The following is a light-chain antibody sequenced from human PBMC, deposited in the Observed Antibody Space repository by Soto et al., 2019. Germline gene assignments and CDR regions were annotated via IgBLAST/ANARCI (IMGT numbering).Light chain of an antibody. CDR1: TGAVTSGYY. V-gene: IGLV7-43*01. Sequence: QAVVTQEPSLIVSPGGTVTLTCASSTGAVTSGYYPNWFQQKPGQPPRALIYSTTYKHSWTPARFSGSLLGGKAALTLSGVQPEDEADYYCLLFYGDGVVFGGGTKVTVL. CDR3: LLFYGDGVV. J-gene: IGLJ2*01. CDR2: STT.